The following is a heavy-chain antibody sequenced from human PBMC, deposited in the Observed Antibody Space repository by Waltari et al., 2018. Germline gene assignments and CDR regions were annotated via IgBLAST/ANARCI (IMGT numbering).Heavy chain of an antibody. CDR3: ARATPQGSYSGSYFDYYYYMDV. Sequence: QLQLQESGPGLVKPSETLSLTCTVSGGSIDSSAYYWGWIRQPPGQGPECIGSIFYSGSAYYNPSLKSRVTMSVDTSENQFSLKLTSVTAADTAVYYCARATPQGSYSGSYFDYYYYMDVWGKGTTVTVSS. J-gene: IGHJ6*03. CDR1: GGSIDSSAYY. CDR2: IFYSGSA. V-gene: IGHV4-39*07. D-gene: IGHD1-26*01.